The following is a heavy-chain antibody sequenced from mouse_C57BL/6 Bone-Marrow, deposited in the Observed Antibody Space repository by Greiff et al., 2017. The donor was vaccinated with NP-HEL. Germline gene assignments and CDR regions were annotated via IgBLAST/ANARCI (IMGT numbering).Heavy chain of an antibody. CDR2: IHPSDSAP. Sequence: QVHVKQPGAELVKPGASVKVSCKASGYTFTSYWMHWVKQRPGQGLEWIGRIHPSDSAPNYNQKFKGKATLTVDQSSSTAYMQLSSLTSEDSAVYYCAIHGNGSSYYWYFDVWGTGTTVTVSS. V-gene: IGHV1-74*01. CDR3: AIHGNGSSYYWYFDV. CDR1: GYTFTSYW. D-gene: IGHD1-1*01. J-gene: IGHJ1*03.